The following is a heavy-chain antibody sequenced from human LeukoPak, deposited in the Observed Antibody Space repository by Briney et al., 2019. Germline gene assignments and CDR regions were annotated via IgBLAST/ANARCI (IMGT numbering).Heavy chain of an antibody. CDR1: GYRFTSYW. D-gene: IGHD6-25*01. Sequence: RRESLTISFKGSGYRFTSYWSGWGRQMPGKGLEWMGIIYPGDSDTRCSPSFQVQVTTSADKSISTAYLQWTSLKAADTAMYCCAIGSGLFDYWGQGTLVIVSS. V-gene: IGHV5-51*01. CDR2: IYPGDSDT. CDR3: AIGSGLFDY. J-gene: IGHJ4*02.